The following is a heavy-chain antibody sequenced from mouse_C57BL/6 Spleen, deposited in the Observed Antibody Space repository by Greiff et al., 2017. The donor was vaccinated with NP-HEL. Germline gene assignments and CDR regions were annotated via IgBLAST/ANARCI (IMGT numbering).Heavy chain of an antibody. J-gene: IGHJ4*01. CDR2: FYPGGGDI. Sequence: VQLQQSGAELVRPGTSVKMSCKASGYTFTTYPIGWVKQRPGHGLEWIGNFYPGGGDINYNEKFKGKATLTADKSSSTVYMQFSSLTSEYSAIYDCARSLYGSSPSAMDYWGQGTSLTVSS. CDR1: GYTFTTYP. CDR3: ARSLYGSSPSAMDY. V-gene: IGHV1-63*01. D-gene: IGHD1-1*01.